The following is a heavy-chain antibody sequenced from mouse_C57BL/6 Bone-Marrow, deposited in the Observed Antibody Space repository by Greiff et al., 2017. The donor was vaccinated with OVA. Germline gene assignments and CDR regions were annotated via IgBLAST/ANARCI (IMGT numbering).Heavy chain of an antibody. J-gene: IGHJ3*01. V-gene: IGHV2-2*01. Sequence: QVQLKESGPGLVQPSQSLSITCTVSGFSLTSYGVHWVRQSPGKGLEWLGVIWSGGSTDYNAAFISRLSISKDNSKSQVFFKMNSLQADDTAIYYCASAYYSNYEAWFAYWGQGTLVTVSA. CDR3: ASAYYSNYEAWFAY. CDR1: GFSLTSYG. CDR2: IWSGGST. D-gene: IGHD2-5*01.